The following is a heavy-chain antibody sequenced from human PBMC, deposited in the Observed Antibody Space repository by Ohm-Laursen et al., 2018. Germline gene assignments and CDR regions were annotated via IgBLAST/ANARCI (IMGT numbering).Heavy chain of an antibody. CDR2: IYYSGST. J-gene: IGHJ4*02. CDR1: GGSISSGGYY. CDR3: AREPLLRYYFDY. Sequence: SQTLSLTCTVSGGSISSGGYYWSWIRQHPGKGLEWIGYIYYSGSTYYNPSLKSRVTISIDTSKDQFSLKLSFVTAADTAVYYCAREPLLRYYFDYWGQGTLVTVSS. V-gene: IGHV4-31*03. D-gene: IGHD5-12*01.